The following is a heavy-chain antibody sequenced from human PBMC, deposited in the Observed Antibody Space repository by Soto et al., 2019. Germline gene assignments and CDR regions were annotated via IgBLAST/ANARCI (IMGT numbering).Heavy chain of an antibody. CDR1: GYTFTSYG. Sequence: QVQLVQSGAEVKKPGASVKVSCKASGYTFTSYGISWVRQAPGQGLEWMGWISAYNGNTNYAQKLQGRVTITTDTSTSTAYMELRSLRSDDTAVYYCAGSRVVVAVPIQFDYWGQGTLVTVSS. V-gene: IGHV1-18*01. J-gene: IGHJ4*02. CDR3: AGSRVVVAVPIQFDY. D-gene: IGHD2-15*01. CDR2: ISAYNGNT.